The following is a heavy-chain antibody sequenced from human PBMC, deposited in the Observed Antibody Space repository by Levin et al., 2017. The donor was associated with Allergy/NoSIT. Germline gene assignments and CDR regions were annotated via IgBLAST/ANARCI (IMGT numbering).Heavy chain of an antibody. CDR3: AKGVAAGGTAVWFDP. D-gene: IGHD6-13*01. CDR2: ISGSGGST. J-gene: IGHJ5*02. V-gene: IGHV3-23*01. Sequence: SCAASGFTFSSYAMSWVRQAPGQGLEWVSAISGSGGSTYYADSVKGRFTISRDTSKNTLYLQMNSLRAEDTAVYYCAKGVAAGGTAVWFDPWGQGTLVTVSS. CDR1: GFTFSSYA.